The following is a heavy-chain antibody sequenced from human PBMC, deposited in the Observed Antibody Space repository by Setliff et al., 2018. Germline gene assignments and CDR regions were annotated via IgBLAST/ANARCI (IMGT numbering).Heavy chain of an antibody. CDR1: GGSISSSSYY. CDR3: ARETTMTYYFYYMDV. J-gene: IGHJ6*03. D-gene: IGHD4-17*01. Sequence: ASETLSLTCTVSGGSISSSSYYWGWIRQPPGKGLEWIGSIYYSGSTYYNPSLKSRVTISVDTSKNQFSLKLSSVTAADTAVYYCARETTMTYYFYYMDVWGKGTTVTVSS. CDR2: IYYSGST. V-gene: IGHV4-39*02.